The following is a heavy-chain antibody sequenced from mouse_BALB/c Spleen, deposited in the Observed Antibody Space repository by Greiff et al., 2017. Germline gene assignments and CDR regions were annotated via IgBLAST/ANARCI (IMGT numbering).Heavy chain of an antibody. Sequence: DVQLQESGGDLVKPGGSLKLSCAASGFTFSSYGMSWVRQTPDKRLEWVATISSGGSYTYYPDSVKGRFTISRDNAKNTLYLQMSSLKSEDTAMYYCARHVRDYFDYWGQGTTLTVSS. J-gene: IGHJ2*01. CDR1: GFTFSSYG. CDR3: ARHVRDYFDY. V-gene: IGHV5-6*01. CDR2: ISSGGSYT.